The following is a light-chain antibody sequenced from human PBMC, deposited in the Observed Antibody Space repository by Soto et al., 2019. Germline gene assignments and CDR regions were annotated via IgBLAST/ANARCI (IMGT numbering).Light chain of an antibody. CDR1: QTINNY. CDR2: TTS. CDR3: QQTNTSPLT. V-gene: IGKV1-39*01. J-gene: IGKJ1*01. Sequence: DIQMTQSPPSLSASVGDSVTITCRSSQTINNYLNWYQQKPGQAPQLLIHTTSTLQSGAPSRFSGSGSGTDYTFTINSLQPEDFATYYCQQTNTSPLTFGQGTKV.